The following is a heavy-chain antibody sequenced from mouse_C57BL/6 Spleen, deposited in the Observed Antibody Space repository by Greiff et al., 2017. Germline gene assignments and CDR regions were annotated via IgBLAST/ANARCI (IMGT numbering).Heavy chain of an antibody. CDR2: IWPGGGT. J-gene: IGHJ2*01. Sequence: VQLQESGPGLVAPSPSLSISCNVSGYTFTSYAISWVRQPPGQGLEWLGVIWPGGGTNYNSALKSRLSISKDDSKSQVFLKMISLQTADADWYYCARRRSSGYYLDYWGQGTPVTVSS. V-gene: IGHV2-9-1*01. CDR1: GYTFTSYA. CDR3: ARRRSSGYYLDY. D-gene: IGHD3-2*02.